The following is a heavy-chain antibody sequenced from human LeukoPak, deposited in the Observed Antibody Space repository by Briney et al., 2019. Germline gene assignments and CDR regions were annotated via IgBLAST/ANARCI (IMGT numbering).Heavy chain of an antibody. Sequence: PGRSLRLSCAASGFTFSSYGMHWVRQAPGKGLEWVAVIWYDGSNKYYADSVKGRFTISRDNSKNTLYLQMNSLRAEDTAVYYCARAAIFGWFDPWGQGTLVTVSS. J-gene: IGHJ5*02. D-gene: IGHD3-9*01. CDR3: ARAAIFGWFDP. CDR1: GFTFSSYG. V-gene: IGHV3-33*01. CDR2: IWYDGSNK.